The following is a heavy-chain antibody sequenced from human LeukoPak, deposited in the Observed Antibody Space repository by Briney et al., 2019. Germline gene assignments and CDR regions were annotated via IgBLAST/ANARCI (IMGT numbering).Heavy chain of an antibody. J-gene: IGHJ4*02. D-gene: IGHD1-26*01. CDR1: SGSISTSNYY. CDR2: IFYSGST. CDR3: AKDRFFLPPSSGSYFYFDY. V-gene: IGHV4-39*07. Sequence: SETLSLTCTVSSGSISTSNYYWGWVRQPPGKALEWIGNIFYSGSTYYSPSLKSRVTISVDTSKNQFSLKLSSVTAADTAVYYCAKDRFFLPPSSGSYFYFDYWGQGTLVTVSS.